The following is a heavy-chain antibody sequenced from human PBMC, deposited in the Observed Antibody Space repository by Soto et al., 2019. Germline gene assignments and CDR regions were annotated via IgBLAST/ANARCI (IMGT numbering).Heavy chain of an antibody. CDR2: INPDSGAT. D-gene: IGHD6-19*01. CDR3: ARDRGSGWYDNFDY. J-gene: IGHJ4*02. V-gene: IGHV1-2*02. CDR1: GYTFIAYY. Sequence: ASVKFSCKASGYTFIAYYIHWVRQAPGQGLECMGWINPDSGATNYAQKFQGRVTMTSXTXXSXXXMXLXXLRXDXTAVYYCARDRGSGWYDNFDYWGQGTLVTVSS.